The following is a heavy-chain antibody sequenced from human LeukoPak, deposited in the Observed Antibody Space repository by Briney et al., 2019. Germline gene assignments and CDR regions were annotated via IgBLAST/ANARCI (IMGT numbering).Heavy chain of an antibody. V-gene: IGHV3-23*01. CDR3: AKSWDEEDSPFDY. Sequence: PGGSLRLSCAASGFTFSSYAMSWVRQAPGKGLEWVSAISGSGGSTYYADSVKGRFTISRGNSKNTLYLQMNSLRAEDTAVYYCAKSWDEEDSPFDYWGQGTLVTVSS. CDR2: ISGSGGST. J-gene: IGHJ4*02. CDR1: GFTFSSYA. D-gene: IGHD1-26*01.